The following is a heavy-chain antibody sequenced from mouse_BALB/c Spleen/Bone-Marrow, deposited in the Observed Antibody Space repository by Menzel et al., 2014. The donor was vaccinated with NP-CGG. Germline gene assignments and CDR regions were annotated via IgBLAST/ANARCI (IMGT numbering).Heavy chain of an antibody. CDR2: IDPYDSET. CDR1: GYTFTSYW. Sequence: VKLQESGAELVRPGASVKLSCKASGYTFTSYWMNWVKQRPEQGLEWIGRIDPYDSETHYNQNFRDKAILTVDKSSRIAFLQLSSLTSEVSAVYYCARSPDTYPSMDYWGQGTSVTVSS. CDR3: ARSPDTYPSMDY. V-gene: IGHV1-52*01. J-gene: IGHJ4*01.